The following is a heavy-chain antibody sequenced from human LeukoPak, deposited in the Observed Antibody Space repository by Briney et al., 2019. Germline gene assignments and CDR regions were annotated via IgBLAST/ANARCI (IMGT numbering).Heavy chain of an antibody. D-gene: IGHD6-19*01. J-gene: IGHJ4*02. CDR2: ISDSGDAT. CDR3: ANLAVAGNDY. V-gene: IGHV3-23*01. Sequence: GGSLRLSCTASGFTFSSYAMSWVRQAPGKGLEWVSAISDSGDATYYADSVKGRFTISRDNSKNTLYLQMNSLRAEDTAVYYCANLAVAGNDYWGQGTLVTVSS. CDR1: GFTFSSYA.